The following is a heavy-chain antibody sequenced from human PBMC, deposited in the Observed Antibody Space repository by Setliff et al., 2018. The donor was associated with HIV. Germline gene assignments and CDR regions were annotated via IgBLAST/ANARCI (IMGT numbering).Heavy chain of an antibody. CDR3: ARDPAPSATASYFQH. Sequence: ASVKVSCKASGYTFTSYYMHWVRQAPGQGLEWMGIINPSSGSTTYAQKFQGRVTMTRDTSTSTVYMELSSLRSEDTAVYYCARDPAPSATASYFQHWGQGTPVTVSS. CDR2: INPSSGST. CDR1: GYTFTSYY. J-gene: IGHJ1*01. V-gene: IGHV1-46*01.